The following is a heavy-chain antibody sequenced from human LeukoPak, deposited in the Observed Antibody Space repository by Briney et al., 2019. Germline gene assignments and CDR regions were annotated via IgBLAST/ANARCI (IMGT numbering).Heavy chain of an antibody. Sequence: SETLSLTCTVSGGSISSGNYYWSWIRQPAGKGLEWIGRIYTSGSTNYNPSLKSRVTISVDTSKTQFSLKLSSVTAADTAVYYCARGAAVAKRVEYWGPGTLVTVSS. V-gene: IGHV4-61*02. D-gene: IGHD4-11*01. CDR3: ARGAAVAKRVEY. J-gene: IGHJ4*02. CDR2: IYTSGST. CDR1: GGSISSGNYY.